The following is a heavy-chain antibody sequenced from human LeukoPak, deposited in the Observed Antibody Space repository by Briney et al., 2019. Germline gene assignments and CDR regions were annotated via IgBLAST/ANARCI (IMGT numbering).Heavy chain of an antibody. CDR3: ARGVSGRNWFDP. D-gene: IGHD6-19*01. V-gene: IGHV3-30*04. CDR2: ISYDGSNK. Sequence: PGRSLRLSCAASGFTFSSYAMHWVRQAPGKGLEWVAVISYDGSNKYYADSVKGRFTISRDNSKNTLYLQMNSLRAEDTAVYYCARGVSGRNWFDPWGQGTLVTVSS. J-gene: IGHJ5*02. CDR1: GFTFSSYA.